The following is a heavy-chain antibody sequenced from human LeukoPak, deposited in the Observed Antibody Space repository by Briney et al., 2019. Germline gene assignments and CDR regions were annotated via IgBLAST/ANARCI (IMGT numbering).Heavy chain of an antibody. Sequence: PGGSLRLSCAASGFTFSSYGMSWVRQAPGKGLEWVSVIYSGGSRYYADPVKGRFTISRDNSKNTLYLQMNSLRAEDTAVYYCARGPGIAVSLGWFDPWGQGTLVTVSS. V-gene: IGHV3-66*01. CDR3: ARGPGIAVSLGWFDP. D-gene: IGHD6-19*01. CDR1: GFTFSSYG. J-gene: IGHJ5*02. CDR2: IYSGGSR.